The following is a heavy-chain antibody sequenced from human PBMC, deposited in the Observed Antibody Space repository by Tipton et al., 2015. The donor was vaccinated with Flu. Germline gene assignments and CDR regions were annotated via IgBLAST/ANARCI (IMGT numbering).Heavy chain of an antibody. J-gene: IGHJ4*02. V-gene: IGHV4-59*12. CDR3: ARGRQYYGSGSYYFFDY. D-gene: IGHD3-10*01. CDR1: GGSISSYY. CDR2: IYYSGST. Sequence: TLSLTCTVSGGSISSYYWSWIRQPPGKGLEWIGYIYYSGSTNYNPSLKSRVTISVDTSKNQFSLKLSSVTAADTAVYYCARGRQYYGSGSYYFFDYWGQGTLVTVSS.